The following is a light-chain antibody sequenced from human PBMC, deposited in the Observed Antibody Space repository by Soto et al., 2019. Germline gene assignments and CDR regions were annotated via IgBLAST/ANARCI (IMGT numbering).Light chain of an antibody. CDR3: QQYDNLPQT. CDR2: GAS. J-gene: IGKJ1*01. Sequence: EMVMTQSPATLSVSPMEIATLSFMASQSVSSNLAWYHQNPGQAPRLLIYGASTRATGIPARFSGSGSGTEFTLTISSLQPEDIATYYCQQYDNLPQTFGQGTKVDIK. V-gene: IGKV3-15*01. CDR1: QSVSSN.